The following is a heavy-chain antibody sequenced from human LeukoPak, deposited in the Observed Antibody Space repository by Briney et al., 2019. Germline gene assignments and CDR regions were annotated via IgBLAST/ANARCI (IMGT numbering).Heavy chain of an antibody. D-gene: IGHD3-3*01. Sequence: GGSLRLSCAASGFTFSSYAMSWVRQAPGKGLEWVSAISGSGGSTYYADSVKGRFTISRDNSKNALYLQMNSLRAEDTAVYYWEKSSRAYYYLCSGYRYYYGMDVWGQGTTVTVSS. V-gene: IGHV3-23*01. CDR3: EKSSRAYYYLCSGYRYYYGMDV. J-gene: IGHJ6*02. CDR2: ISGSGGST. CDR1: GFTFSSYA.